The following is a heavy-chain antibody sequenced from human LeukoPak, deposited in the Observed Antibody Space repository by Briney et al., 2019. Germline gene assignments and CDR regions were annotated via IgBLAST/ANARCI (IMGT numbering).Heavy chain of an antibody. D-gene: IGHD2-2*01. V-gene: IGHV4-39*01. CDR3: ASHATRLPTAPGWFDP. CDR1: GDSIGSSSYH. CDR2: IYYSGST. J-gene: IGHJ5*02. Sequence: PSETLSLTCTVTGDSIGSSSYHWGWIRQPPGKGLEWIASIYYSGSTYYNPSLRSRVTISVDTSKNQFSLKLTSVTAADTAVYYCASHATRLPTAPGWFDPWGQGTLVTVSS.